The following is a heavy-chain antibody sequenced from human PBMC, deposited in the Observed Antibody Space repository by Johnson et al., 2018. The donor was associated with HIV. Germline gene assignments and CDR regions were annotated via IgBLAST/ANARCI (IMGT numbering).Heavy chain of an antibody. J-gene: IGHJ3*02. Sequence: MQLVESGGGLVQPGGSLRLSCAASGFTFSSYWMSWVRQAPGTGLEWVANIKQDGSEKYYVDSVKGRFTISRDNAKNSLYLQMNSLRAEDTAVYYCARVQSLQWELLDGDAFDIWGQGTMVTVSS. CDR3: ARVQSLQWELLDGDAFDI. V-gene: IGHV3-7*01. D-gene: IGHD1-26*01. CDR2: IKQDGSEK. CDR1: GFTFSSYW.